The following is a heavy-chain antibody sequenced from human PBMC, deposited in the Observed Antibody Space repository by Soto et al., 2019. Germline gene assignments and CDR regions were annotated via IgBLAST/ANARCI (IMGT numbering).Heavy chain of an antibody. CDR3: AKDRGIIVKAGDAFDV. J-gene: IGHJ3*01. D-gene: IGHD3-16*02. V-gene: IGHV3-23*01. CDR1: GFTLSMSA. CDR2: ISVSGDRT. Sequence: GGSLRLSCASSGFTLSMSAVNWVRQAPGKGLEWVSYISVSGDRTYYADSVKGRFTISRDRSKNTVSLQMDSLRAEDTAVYYCAKDRGIIVKAGDAFDVWGQGTKVTV.